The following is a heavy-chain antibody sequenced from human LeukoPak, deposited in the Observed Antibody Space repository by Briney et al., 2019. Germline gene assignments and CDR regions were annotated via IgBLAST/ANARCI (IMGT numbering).Heavy chain of an antibody. D-gene: IGHD2-8*01. CDR3: ARDRKGVMDY. CDR1: GXTFNTYE. V-gene: IGHV3-48*03. CDR2: ISSSALNV. J-gene: IGHJ4*02. Sequence: GGSLRLSCAGSGXTFNTYEMNWVRQAPGKGLEWVSSISSSALNVYYADSVKGRFTISRDNAKNSLYLQMNSLRAEDTAAYYCARDRKGVMDYWGQGTLVTVSS.